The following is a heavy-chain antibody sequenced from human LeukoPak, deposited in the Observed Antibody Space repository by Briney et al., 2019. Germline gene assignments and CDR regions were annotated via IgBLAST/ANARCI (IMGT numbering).Heavy chain of an antibody. Sequence: GGSLRLSCAASGFTFSTYAMSWVRQSPGKGLEWVSAISGSDAGTYYADSVKGRFTISRHNSKNTLYLQMNSLRAEDTAVYYCARSGMGSDYWGQGTLVTVSS. CDR1: GFTFSTYA. CDR2: ISGSDAGT. J-gene: IGHJ4*02. V-gene: IGHV3-23*01. D-gene: IGHD1-26*01. CDR3: ARSGMGSDY.